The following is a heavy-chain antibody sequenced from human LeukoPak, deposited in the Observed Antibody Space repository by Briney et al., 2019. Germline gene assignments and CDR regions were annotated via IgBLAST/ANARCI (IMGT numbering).Heavy chain of an antibody. CDR1: GYTFTGYY. V-gene: IGHV1-2*02. CDR3: ARDGGSGYPDLNWFDP. Sequence: GASVKVSCKASGYTFTGYYMHWVRQAPGQGLEWMGWINPNSGGTNYAQKFQGRVTMTRDTSISTAHMELSRLRSDDTAVYYCARDGGSGYPDLNWFDPWGQGTLVTVSS. D-gene: IGHD3-22*01. J-gene: IGHJ5*02. CDR2: INPNSGGT.